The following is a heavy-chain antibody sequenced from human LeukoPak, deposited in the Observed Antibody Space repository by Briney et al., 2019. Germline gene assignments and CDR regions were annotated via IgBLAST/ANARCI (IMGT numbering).Heavy chain of an antibody. J-gene: IGHJ3*01. D-gene: IGHD1-26*01. CDR2: ISPNSGGT. CDR1: GYIFTGYY. V-gene: IGHV1-2*02. CDR3: ARGRGATDAFDV. Sequence: ASVKVSCKASGYIFTGYYMHWVRQAPGQGLEWMGWISPNSGGTNYAQKFQGRVTMTRDTSISTDYMELSRLRSDDTAVYYCARGRGATDAFDVWGQGTLVTVSS.